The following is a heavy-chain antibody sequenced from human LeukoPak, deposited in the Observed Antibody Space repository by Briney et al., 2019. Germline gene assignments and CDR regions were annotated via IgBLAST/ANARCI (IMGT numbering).Heavy chain of an antibody. Sequence: ASVKVSCKASGYTFTSYGISWVRQAPGQALEWMGWISAYNGNTNYAQKLQGRVTMTTDTSTSTAYMELRSPRSDDTAVYYCARVRFLEWLLYGWFDPGGQGTLVTVSS. CDR1: GYTFTSYG. J-gene: IGHJ5*02. D-gene: IGHD3-3*01. CDR3: ARVRFLEWLLYGWFDP. V-gene: IGHV1-18*01. CDR2: ISAYNGNT.